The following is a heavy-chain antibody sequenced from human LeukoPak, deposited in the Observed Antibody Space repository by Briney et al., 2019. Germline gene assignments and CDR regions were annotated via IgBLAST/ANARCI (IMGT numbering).Heavy chain of an antibody. Sequence: GGSLRLSCAASGFTFSSYGMHWVRQAPGKGLEWVAVISYDGSNKYYADSVKGRFTISRDNSKNTLYLQVNSLRAEDTAVYYCAKDGIAAAAGGYYYGMDVRGQGTPVTVSS. CDR1: GFTFSSYG. CDR3: AKDGIAAAAGGYYYGMDV. CDR2: ISYDGSNK. V-gene: IGHV3-30*18. J-gene: IGHJ6*02. D-gene: IGHD6-13*01.